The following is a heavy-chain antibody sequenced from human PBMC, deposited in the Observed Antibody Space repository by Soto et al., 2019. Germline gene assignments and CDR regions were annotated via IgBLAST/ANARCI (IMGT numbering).Heavy chain of an antibody. J-gene: IGHJ3*02. CDR3: ARLGPNIVATSNAFDI. Sequence: SETLSLTCTVSGGSISSYYWGWIRQPPGKGLEWIGSIYYSGSTYYNPSLKSRVTISVDTSKNQFSLKLSSVTAADTAVYYCARLGPNIVATSNAFDIWGQGTMVTVSS. CDR1: GGSISSYY. D-gene: IGHD5-12*01. CDR2: IYYSGST. V-gene: IGHV4-39*01.